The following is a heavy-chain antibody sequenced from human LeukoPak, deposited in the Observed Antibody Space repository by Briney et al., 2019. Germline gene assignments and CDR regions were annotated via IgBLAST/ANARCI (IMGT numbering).Heavy chain of an antibody. Sequence: PSETLSLTCTVSGDSISSARNYWGWIRQPPGNRLEWIASIYYGGTTQYNPSLKSRATISIDTSNNRFSLRLTSATAADTAVYYCARWSSDWENNYFDPWGQGILVTVSS. CDR1: GDSISSARNY. J-gene: IGHJ5*02. D-gene: IGHD6-19*01. V-gene: IGHV4-39*07. CDR3: ARWSSDWENNYFDP. CDR2: IYYGGTT.